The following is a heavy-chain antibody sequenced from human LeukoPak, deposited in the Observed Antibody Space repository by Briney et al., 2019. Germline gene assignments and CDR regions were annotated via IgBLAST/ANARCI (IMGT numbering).Heavy chain of an antibody. Sequence: GGSLRLSCAASGFPFTNYWMNWVRQAPGKRPEWVGNINQGGSETNYVDSVKGRFSISRDNAKTSLYLQMNSLRAEDTAVYYCATDRKVGTGDPRFDYSGQGALVTVSS. D-gene: IGHD7-27*01. V-gene: IGHV3-7*01. CDR1: GFPFTNYW. CDR3: ATDRKVGTGDPRFDY. J-gene: IGHJ4*02. CDR2: INQGGSET.